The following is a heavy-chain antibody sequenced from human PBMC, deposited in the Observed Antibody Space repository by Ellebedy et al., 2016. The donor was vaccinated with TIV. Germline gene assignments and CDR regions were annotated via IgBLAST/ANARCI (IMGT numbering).Heavy chain of an antibody. V-gene: IGHV1-18*01. CDR1: GYTFTNYG. D-gene: IGHD6-19*01. CDR2: ISAYNGNT. Sequence: AASVKVSCKASGYTFTNYGFTWVRQAPGQGLEWMGWISAYNGNTKYAQKLRGRVTMTTDTSTSTAYMEMRSLRSDDTAVYYCARDASTGWPGYWGQGTLVTVSS. CDR3: ARDASTGWPGY. J-gene: IGHJ4*02.